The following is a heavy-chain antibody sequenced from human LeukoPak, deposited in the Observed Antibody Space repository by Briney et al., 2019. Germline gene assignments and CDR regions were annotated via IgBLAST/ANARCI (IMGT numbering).Heavy chain of an antibody. CDR3: ARVRGSDDYYYMDV. V-gene: IGHV4-59*01. D-gene: IGHD3-10*01. CDR1: GGSISSYH. Sequence: SETLSLTCTVSGGSISSYHWSWIRQPPGKGLECIGFIYYSGSTNYNPSLKSRVTISVDTSKNQFSLKLSSVTAADTAVYYCARVRGSDDYYYMDVWGKGTTVTISS. CDR2: IYYSGST. J-gene: IGHJ6*03.